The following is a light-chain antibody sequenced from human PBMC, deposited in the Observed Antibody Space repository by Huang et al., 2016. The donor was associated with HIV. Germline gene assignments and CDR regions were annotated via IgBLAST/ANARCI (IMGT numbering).Light chain of an antibody. CDR1: QRVLSSSTNKDY. Sequence: DIVVTQSPDSLAVSLGETATLNCRSRQRVLSSSTNKDYLAWFQQKPGQPPKLLIFWASTREAGVPDRFSGSGSGTHFTLTITNLKADDVAIYYCQQYYSSPQTFGPGTRVEIK. J-gene: IGKJ1*01. V-gene: IGKV4-1*01. CDR3: QQYYSSPQT. CDR2: WAS.